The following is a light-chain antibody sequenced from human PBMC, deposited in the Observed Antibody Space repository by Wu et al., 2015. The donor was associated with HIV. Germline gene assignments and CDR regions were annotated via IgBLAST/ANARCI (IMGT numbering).Light chain of an antibody. J-gene: IGKJ4*01. V-gene: IGKV3-20*01. Sequence: EIVLTQSPGTLSLSPGEGATLSCRASQSISSNYLAWYQQKPGQAPRLPISVASSRATGIPDRFTGSGSGTDFALTISRLEPEDFAVYYCQQYANSPLTFGGGPRWRSN. CDR3: QQYANSPLT. CDR1: QSISSNY. CDR2: VAS.